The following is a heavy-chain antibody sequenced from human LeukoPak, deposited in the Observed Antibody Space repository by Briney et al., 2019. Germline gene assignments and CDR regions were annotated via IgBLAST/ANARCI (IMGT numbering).Heavy chain of an antibody. CDR3: VTADLVRASKRPFDY. CDR1: GFTFSRYD. V-gene: IGHV3-64D*06. Sequence: GGSLRLSCSASGFTFSRYDMHCVRQAPGRGLEYVSGISTNGVSTSYADSVQGRFTVSRDNSKNTLYLQMSSLRAEDTAVYYCVTADLVRASKRPFDYWGQGTLVTVSS. CDR2: ISTNGVST. J-gene: IGHJ4*02. D-gene: IGHD1-26*01.